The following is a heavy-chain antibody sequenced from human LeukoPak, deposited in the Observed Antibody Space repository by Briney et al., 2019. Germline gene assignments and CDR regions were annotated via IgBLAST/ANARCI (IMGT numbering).Heavy chain of an antibody. V-gene: IGHV4-39*01. D-gene: IGHD3/OR15-3a*01. CDR2: IYYSGST. J-gene: IGHJ4*02. Sequence: SETLSLTCIVSGGSISNRSHFWGWIRQPPGKGLEWIAHIYYSGSTYYNPSLTSRVTISVDTSKNQFSLKLTSVTAADTSVYYCATWNRIAAGGTGGFENWGQGTLVTVSS. CDR3: ATWNRIAAGGTGGFEN. CDR1: GGSISNRSHF.